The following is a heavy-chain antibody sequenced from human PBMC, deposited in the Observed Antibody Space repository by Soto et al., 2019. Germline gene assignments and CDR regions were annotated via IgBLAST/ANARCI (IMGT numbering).Heavy chain of an antibody. J-gene: IGHJ4*02. CDR3: ARGYRQSGYSSSWVFDY. CDR2: MYYRGST. V-gene: IGHV4-31*03. Sequence: QVQLRESGPGLVKPSQTLSLTCTVSGGSINSGGYYWNWIRQHPGKGLEWIGYMYYRGSTYYNPFPRSRVIISADTSENHFSLKLSSVTAAHTAVYFCARGYRQSGYSSSWVFDYWGQGTLVNVSS. CDR1: GGSINSGGYY. D-gene: IGHD6-13*01.